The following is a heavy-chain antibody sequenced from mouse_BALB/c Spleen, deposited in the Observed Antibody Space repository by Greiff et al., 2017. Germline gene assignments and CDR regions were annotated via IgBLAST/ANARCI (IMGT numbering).Heavy chain of an antibody. CDR3: ARPLTGTEGAAMDY. CDR2: ISSGSSTI. Sequence: EVHLVESGGGLVQPGGSRKLSCAASGFTFSSFGMHWVRQAPEKGLEWVAYISSGSSTIYYADTVKGRFTISRDNPKNTLFLQMTSLRSEDTAMYYCARPLTGTEGAAMDYWGQGTSVTVSS. J-gene: IGHJ4*01. V-gene: IGHV5-17*02. D-gene: IGHD4-1*01. CDR1: GFTFSSFG.